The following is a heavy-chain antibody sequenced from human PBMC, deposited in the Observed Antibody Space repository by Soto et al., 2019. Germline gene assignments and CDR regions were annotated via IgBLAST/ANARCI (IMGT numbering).Heavy chain of an antibody. J-gene: IGHJ4*02. CDR2: ASPHRSAT. CDR3: ARGYYESSGYFGCRHIFDC. V-gene: IGHV4-30-4*01. Sequence: LSLSCTRSGFCVKGGVYDSASIRQPPGKGLEWIAYASPHRSATYYNPTLKSRLTISWGTPSNPFSLHLTSVTAADTSVYYCARGYYESSGYFGCRHIFDCWGQGTPVTVSS. D-gene: IGHD3-22*01. CDR1: GFCVKGGVYD.